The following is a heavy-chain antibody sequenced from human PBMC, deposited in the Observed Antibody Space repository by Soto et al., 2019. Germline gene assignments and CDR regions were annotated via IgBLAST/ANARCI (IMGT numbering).Heavy chain of an antibody. Sequence: GGSLRLSCAASGFTFSSYWMHWVRQAPGKGLVWVSRINSDGSSTSYADSVKGRFTISRDNAKNTLYLQMNSPRAEDTAGYYCARAGIAAAGTQSYYYYYGMDVWGQGTTVTVSS. CDR3: ARAGIAAAGTQSYYYYYGMDV. CDR2: INSDGSST. J-gene: IGHJ6*02. D-gene: IGHD6-13*01. CDR1: GFTFSSYW. V-gene: IGHV3-74*01.